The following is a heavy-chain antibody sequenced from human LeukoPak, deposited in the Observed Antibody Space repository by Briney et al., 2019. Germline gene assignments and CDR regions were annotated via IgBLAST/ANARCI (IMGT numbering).Heavy chain of an antibody. V-gene: IGHV4-59*05. J-gene: IGHJ4*02. D-gene: IGHD6-13*01. CDR3: ARHSRGPAAGPAFDF. Sequence: PSETLSLTCTVSGGSISSYYWGWIRQPPGKGLEWIGSIYYSGSTYYNPSLKSRLTISVYASKIQFSLSSVTAADTAVYYCARHSRGPAAGPAFDFWGQGTLVTVSS. CDR1: GGSISSYY. CDR2: IYYSGST.